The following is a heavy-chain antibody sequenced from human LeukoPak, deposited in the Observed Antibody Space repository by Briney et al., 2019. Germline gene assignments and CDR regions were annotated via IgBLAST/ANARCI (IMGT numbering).Heavy chain of an antibody. CDR3: AKDMGRYCSSTSCYHDHPVDY. Sequence: PSESLSLTCAASGVTINSYDMNWVRHPPGKGLELVSLISGDGGSKYYPDSMKGRFTISRDNSKNSLYLQMNRLRTEDTALYYCAKDMGRYCSSTSCYHDHPVDYWGQGPVVTVSS. CDR2: ISGDGGSK. D-gene: IGHD2-2*01. V-gene: IGHV3-43*02. J-gene: IGHJ4*02. CDR1: GVTINSYD.